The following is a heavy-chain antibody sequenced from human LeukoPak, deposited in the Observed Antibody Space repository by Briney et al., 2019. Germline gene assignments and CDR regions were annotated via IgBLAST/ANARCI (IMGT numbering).Heavy chain of an antibody. CDR2: INPNSGGT. CDR1: GYTFTGYY. J-gene: IGHJ3*02. V-gene: IGHV1-2*06. CDR3: AREAMIVVGAFDI. Sequence: ASVKVSCKASGYTFTGYYMHWVRQAPGQGLEWMGRINPNSGGTNYAQKFQGRVTMTRDTSISTAYMELSRLRSDDTAVYYRAREAMIVVGAFDIWGQGTMVTVSS. D-gene: IGHD3-22*01.